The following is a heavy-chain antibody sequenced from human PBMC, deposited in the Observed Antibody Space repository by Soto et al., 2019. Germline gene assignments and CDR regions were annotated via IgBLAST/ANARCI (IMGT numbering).Heavy chain of an antibody. J-gene: IGHJ4*02. CDR3: ARDMKPYYGPGSLHGFFDY. D-gene: IGHD3-10*01. Sequence: ASVKVSCKASGYSFTGHYVHWMRQAPGQGLEWMGWINPGNGDTKYAQRFQGRVTMTRDTSISTHYMELSALKSDDTAVYYCARDMKPYYGPGSLHGFFDYWAQGTLVTVSS. CDR2: INPGNGDT. CDR1: GYSFTGHY. V-gene: IGHV1-2*02.